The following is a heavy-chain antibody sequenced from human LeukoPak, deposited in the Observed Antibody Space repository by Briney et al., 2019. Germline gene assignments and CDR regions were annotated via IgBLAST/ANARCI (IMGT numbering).Heavy chain of an antibody. J-gene: IGHJ3*02. Sequence: GRSLRLSCAASGFTFSSYGMHWVRQAPGKGLEWVAVIWYDGSNKYYADSVKGRFTISRDNSKNTLYLQMNSLRAEDTAVYYCARDQAQKVLRYFDWAPDAFDIWGQGTMVTVSS. CDR3: ARDQAQKVLRYFDWAPDAFDI. CDR1: GFTFSSYG. CDR2: IWYDGSNK. D-gene: IGHD3-9*01. V-gene: IGHV3-33*01.